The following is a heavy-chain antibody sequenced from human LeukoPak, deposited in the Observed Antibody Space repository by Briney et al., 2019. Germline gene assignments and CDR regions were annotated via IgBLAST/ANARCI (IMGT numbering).Heavy chain of an antibody. CDR2: IIPIFGTA. J-gene: IGHJ4*02. Sequence: SVKVSCKASGGTFSSYAISWVRQAPGQGLEWMGGIIPIFGTANYAQKFQGRVTITADESTSTAYMELSSLRSDDTAVYYCARSPHILTGEKFEYWGQGTRVTVSS. CDR3: ARSPHILTGEKFEY. CDR1: GGTFSSYA. V-gene: IGHV1-69*13. D-gene: IGHD3-9*01.